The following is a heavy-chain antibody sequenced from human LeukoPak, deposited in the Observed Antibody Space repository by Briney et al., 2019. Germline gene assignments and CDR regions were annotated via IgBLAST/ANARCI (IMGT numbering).Heavy chain of an antibody. J-gene: IGHJ6*03. D-gene: IGHD3-16*01. V-gene: IGHV3-23*01. CDR2: FSGSGGNT. CDR1: GFTFSSYA. CDR3: ARWARGQSPMDV. Sequence: GGSLRLSCAASGFTFSSYAMSWVRQAPGKGLEWVSTFSGSGGNTYYADSVKGRFTISRDNSKNTLYLQMNSLRAEDTAVYYCARWARGQSPMDVWGKGTTVTISS.